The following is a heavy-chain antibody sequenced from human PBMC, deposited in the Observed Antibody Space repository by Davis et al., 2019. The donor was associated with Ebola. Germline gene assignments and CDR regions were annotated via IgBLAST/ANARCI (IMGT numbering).Heavy chain of an antibody. Sequence: GGSLRLSCAASGFIFRFHAIHWVRQAPGKGLEWVAIISNDGRAKYYADSVKGRFTISRDNSKNTLYLEMNSLRAEDTAVYYFGRDNNRVVGDIRIYYYYYMDFWGKGTTVTVSS. CDR1: GFIFRFHA. CDR2: ISNDGRAK. D-gene: IGHD1-26*01. V-gene: IGHV3-30*04. CDR3: GRDNNRVVGDIRIYYYYYMDF. J-gene: IGHJ6*03.